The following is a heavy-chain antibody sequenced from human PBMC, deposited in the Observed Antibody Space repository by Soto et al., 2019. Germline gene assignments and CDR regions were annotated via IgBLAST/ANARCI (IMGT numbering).Heavy chain of an antibody. J-gene: IGHJ4*02. V-gene: IGHV4-39*01. CDR1: GASISSSRSY. Sequence: SETLSLTCTVSGASISSSRSYWGWVRQPPGKGLEWIVSFYYTGGTYSTYYNPSLKSRVTISVDTSKSQFSLNLRSVTAADTAVYYCASPRQGNYDFLSGYYALDYWGQGTLVTVS. CDR2: FYYTGGT. D-gene: IGHD3-3*01. CDR3: ASPRQGNYDFLSGYYALDY.